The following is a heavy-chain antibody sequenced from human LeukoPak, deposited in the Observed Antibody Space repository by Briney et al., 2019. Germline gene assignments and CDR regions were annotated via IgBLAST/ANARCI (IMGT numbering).Heavy chain of an antibody. CDR2: INHSGST. V-gene: IGHV4-34*01. J-gene: IGHJ4*02. CDR1: GGPFSGYY. Sequence: PSETLSLTCAVYGGPFSGYYWSWIRQPPGKGLEWIGEINHSGSTNYNPSLKSRVTISVDTSKNQFSLKLSSVTAADTAVYYCAREGELRYFDRLYSPIKPYYFDYWGQGTLVTVSS. CDR3: AREGELRYFDRLYSPIKPYYFDY. D-gene: IGHD3-9*01.